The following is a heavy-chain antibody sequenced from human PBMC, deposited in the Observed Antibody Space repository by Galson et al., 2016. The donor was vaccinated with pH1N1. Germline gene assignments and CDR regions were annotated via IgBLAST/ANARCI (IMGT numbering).Heavy chain of an antibody. CDR3: ARDSEYSGHEGFH. V-gene: IGHV3-30*04. D-gene: IGHD5-12*01. J-gene: IGHJ4*02. CDR2: ILYDGTNE. CDR1: GFTFTSYA. Sequence: SLRLSCAASGFTFTSYAMHWVRQAPGKGLEWVAVILYDGTNEYYADSVKGRFTISRDKTQSTVYPQMNSLQTEETAVYYCARDSEYSGHEGFHWAQGTLVIVSS.